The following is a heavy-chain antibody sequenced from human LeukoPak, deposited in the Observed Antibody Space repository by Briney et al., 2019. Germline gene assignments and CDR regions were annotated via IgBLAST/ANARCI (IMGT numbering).Heavy chain of an antibody. V-gene: IGHV4-34*01. J-gene: IGHJ6*02. CDR3: ARDRIVVVPAAGYYYYGMDV. CDR1: GGSFSGYY. CDR2: INHSGST. Sequence: SETLSLTCAVYGGSFSGYYWSWIRQPPGKGLEWIGEINHSGSTNYNPSLKSRVTISVDTSKNQFSLKLSSVTAADTAVYYCARDRIVVVPAAGYYYYGMDVWGQGTTVTVSS. D-gene: IGHD2-2*01.